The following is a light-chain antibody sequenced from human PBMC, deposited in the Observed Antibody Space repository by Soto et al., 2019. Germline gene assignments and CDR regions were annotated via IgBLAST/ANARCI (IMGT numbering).Light chain of an antibody. CDR1: QSISSY. Sequence: DIQMTQYPSSLSASVGDRVTITCRASQSISSYLSWYQQKPGKAPKLLINVASTLQSGVPSRFSGSGAGTDFTLAISSLQPEDVATYYCQQSSSTPQTFGGGTRVEIK. CDR2: VAS. J-gene: IGKJ4*01. CDR3: QQSSSTPQT. V-gene: IGKV1-39*01.